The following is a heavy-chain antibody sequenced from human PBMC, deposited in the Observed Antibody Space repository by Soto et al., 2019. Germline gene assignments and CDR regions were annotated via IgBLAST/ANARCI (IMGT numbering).Heavy chain of an antibody. J-gene: IGHJ5*02. Sequence: GGSLRLSCAASRFTFTSYAMSWVRQAPGKGLEWVSGISSNGGSTYYANSVKGRFTISRDNSKNTLYLQMGSLRAEDMAVYYCARGLTTVTIYSAFDPWGQGTLVTVSS. CDR1: RFTFTSYA. D-gene: IGHD4-17*01. V-gene: IGHV3-64*01. CDR3: ARGLTTVTIYSAFDP. CDR2: ISSNGGST.